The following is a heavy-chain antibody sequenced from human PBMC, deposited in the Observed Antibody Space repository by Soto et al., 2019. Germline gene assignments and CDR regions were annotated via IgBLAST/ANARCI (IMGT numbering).Heavy chain of an antibody. Sequence: QRRLVQSGAEMKKPGASVKVSCQASGYVFPSFGINWVRQAPGQGLEWMGWISPYNGKTKYAQSLNGRGTMTTDTSTTTAYMELRSLRSDGTAMYYCARESRVGSNGGASSDIWGQGTMVAVSS. J-gene: IGHJ3*02. CDR3: ARESRVGSNGGASSDI. CDR2: ISPYNGKT. V-gene: IGHV1-18*01. CDR1: GYVFPSFG. D-gene: IGHD3-10*01.